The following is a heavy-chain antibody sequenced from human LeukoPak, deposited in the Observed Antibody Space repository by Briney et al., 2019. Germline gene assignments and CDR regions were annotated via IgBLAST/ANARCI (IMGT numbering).Heavy chain of an antibody. Sequence: SETLSLTCTVSAGSISSSSYYWGWIRQPPGKGLEWIGSIYYSGSTYYNPSLKSRVTISVDTSKNQFSLKLSSVTAADTAVYYCARPNYDSSGLTDYWGQGTLVTVSS. CDR2: IYYSGST. CDR3: ARPNYDSSGLTDY. CDR1: AGSISSSSYY. J-gene: IGHJ4*02. V-gene: IGHV4-39*01. D-gene: IGHD3-22*01.